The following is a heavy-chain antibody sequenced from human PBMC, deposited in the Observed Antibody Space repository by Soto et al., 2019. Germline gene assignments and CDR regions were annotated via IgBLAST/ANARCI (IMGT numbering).Heavy chain of an antibody. J-gene: IGHJ5*02. CDR1: GFTFSDFF. Sequence: PGGSLRLSCAASGFTFSDFFMAWLRQAPGKGLEWLSSVSSNSDSRYYADSIKGRFTISRDNAGNSLYLQLNSLRPEDTAVYYCARVRKVAWFDPWGQGTLVTVSS. CDR2: VSSNSDSR. CDR3: ARVRKVAWFDP. V-gene: IGHV3-11*01.